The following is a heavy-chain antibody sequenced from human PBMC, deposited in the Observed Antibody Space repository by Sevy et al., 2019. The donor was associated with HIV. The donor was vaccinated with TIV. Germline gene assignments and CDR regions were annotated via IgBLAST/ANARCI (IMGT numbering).Heavy chain of an antibody. CDR2: ISYDGTNK. D-gene: IGHD6-19*01. Sequence: GGSLRLSCAASGFIFNDFAMHWVRQAPGKGLVWVAAISYDGTNKYYTDSVKGRFTISREYSRDMLFLQMKNLRPADTAVYYCSRGQRVAGPFDYWCQGILVTVSS. V-gene: IGHV3-30-3*01. CDR1: GFIFNDFA. CDR3: SRGQRVAGPFDY. J-gene: IGHJ4*02.